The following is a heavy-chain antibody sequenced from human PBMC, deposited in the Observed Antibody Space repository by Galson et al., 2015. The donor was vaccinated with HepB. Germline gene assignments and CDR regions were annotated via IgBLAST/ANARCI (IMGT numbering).Heavy chain of an antibody. J-gene: IGHJ6*03. D-gene: IGHD2-21*01. CDR2: ISSSSGSR. CDR1: GFTFSDYY. CDR3: ARAACGGDCYGDYMDV. Sequence: SLRLSCAAAGFTFSDYYMSWIRPAPGKGLEWVSYISSSSGSRYADSVKGRFTISRDNARNSLYLQMRSLKAADTAVYYCARAACGGDCYGDYMDVWGNGTSVTVSS. V-gene: IGHV3-11*01.